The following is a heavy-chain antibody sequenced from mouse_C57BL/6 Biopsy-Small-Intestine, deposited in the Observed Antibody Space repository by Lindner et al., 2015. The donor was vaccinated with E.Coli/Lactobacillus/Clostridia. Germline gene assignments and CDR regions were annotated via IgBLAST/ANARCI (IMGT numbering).Heavy chain of an antibody. V-gene: IGHV5-17*01. J-gene: IGHJ2*01. CDR3: AAGFDF. Sequence: VQLQESGGDLVKPGGSLKLSCVASGFTFSDYGMHWIRQAPEKGLEWVAYITTGSNVIHYADTVKGRFTISRDNAKNTLFLQMTSLRSEDTAIYYCAAGFDFWGHGTTLTVSS. D-gene: IGHD4-1*01. CDR2: ITTGSNVI. CDR1: GFTFSDYG.